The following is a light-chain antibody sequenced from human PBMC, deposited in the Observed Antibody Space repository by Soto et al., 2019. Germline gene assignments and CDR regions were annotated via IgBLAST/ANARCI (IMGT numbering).Light chain of an antibody. J-gene: IGLJ1*01. CDR3: SSYRRTNSFV. Sequence: QPALTQPASASGSPGQSITISCTGTSGDIGDYNYVSWYQQYPDKAPKLIIFEVSERPSGISSRFSGSKSGNTASLTISGLRTEDEADYYCSSYRRTNSFVFGTGTKVTVL. V-gene: IGLV2-14*01. CDR1: SGDIGDYNY. CDR2: EVS.